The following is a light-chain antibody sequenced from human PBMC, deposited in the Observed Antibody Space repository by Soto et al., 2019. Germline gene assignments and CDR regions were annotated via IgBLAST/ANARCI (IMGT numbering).Light chain of an antibody. CDR3: QQRAGSST. Sequence: EIVLTQSPVTLSLSPGEIATLSCRASQTVSNQLAWYQQKPGQAPRLLIYDASRRVTGIPARFSGSGSGTDFTLTLSSLEPEDFAVYYCQQRAGSSTFGQGTRLEIK. CDR2: DAS. CDR1: QTVSNQ. V-gene: IGKV3-11*01. J-gene: IGKJ5*01.